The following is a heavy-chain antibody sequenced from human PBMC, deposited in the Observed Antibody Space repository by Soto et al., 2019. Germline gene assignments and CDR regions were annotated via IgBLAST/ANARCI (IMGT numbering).Heavy chain of an antibody. V-gene: IGHV4-39*01. Sequence: PSETLSLTCTVSGGSISSSSYYWGWIRQPPGKGLEWIGSIYYSGSTYYNPSLKSRVTISVDTSKNQFSLKLSSVTAADTAVYYCASHERTWIQLWAFDYWGQGTLVTVSS. J-gene: IGHJ4*02. CDR2: IYYSGST. D-gene: IGHD5-18*01. CDR3: ASHERTWIQLWAFDY. CDR1: GGSISSSSYY.